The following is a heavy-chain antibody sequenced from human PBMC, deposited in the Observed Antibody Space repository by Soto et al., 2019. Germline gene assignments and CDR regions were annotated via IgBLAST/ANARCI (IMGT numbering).Heavy chain of an antibody. CDR2: INHSGST. V-gene: IGHV4-34*01. D-gene: IGHD3-10*01. J-gene: IGHJ4*02. CDR1: CGSFSGYY. CDR3: ARAQGAYYYGSGSYYKPPYYFDY. Sequence: SETLSLTCAVYCGSFSGYYWSWIRQPPGKGLEWIGEINHSGSTNYNPSLKSRVTISVDTSKNQFSLKLSSVTAADTAVYYCARAQGAYYYGSGSYYKPPYYFDYWGQGTLVTVSS.